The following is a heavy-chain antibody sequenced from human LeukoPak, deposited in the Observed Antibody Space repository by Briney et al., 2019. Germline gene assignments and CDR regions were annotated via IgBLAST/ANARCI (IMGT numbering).Heavy chain of an antibody. V-gene: IGHV1-8*01. D-gene: IGHD6-13*01. J-gene: IGHJ4*02. CDR1: GYSFTSYD. Sequence: ASVKVSCKSSGYSFTSYDINWVRQATGQGLEWMGWMNPNSGNTGSAQKFQGRVTMTRNTSISTAYMELSNLRSEDTAVYYCARRVAAGGTCMGYWGQGTLVTVSS. CDR3: ARRVAAGGTCMGY. CDR2: MNPNSGNT.